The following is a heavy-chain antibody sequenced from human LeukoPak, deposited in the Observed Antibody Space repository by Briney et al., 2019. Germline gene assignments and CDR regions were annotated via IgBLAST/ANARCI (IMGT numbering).Heavy chain of an antibody. CDR2: IVVGSGNT. Sequence: GTSVKASCKASGFTFTSSAMQWVRQARGQRLEWIGWIVVGSGNTNYAQKFQERVTITRDMSTSTAYMELSSLRSEDTAVYYCAAPTEYSSSSGSYYYYGMDVWGQGTTVTVSS. CDR3: AAPTEYSSSSGSYYYYGMDV. CDR1: GFTFTSSA. V-gene: IGHV1-58*02. D-gene: IGHD6-6*01. J-gene: IGHJ6*02.